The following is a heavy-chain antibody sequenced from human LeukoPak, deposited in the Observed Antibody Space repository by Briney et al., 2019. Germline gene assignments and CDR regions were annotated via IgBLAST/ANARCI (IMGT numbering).Heavy chain of an antibody. Sequence: GASVKVSCKASGYTFTNFVIHWVRQAPGQRLEWMGWINAGNGNTKYSQKFQGRITITRDTSASTAYMELSSLRSEDTAVYYCARRILFLGEPDDCWGQGTLVTVSS. J-gene: IGHJ4*02. CDR3: ARRILFLGEPDDC. CDR1: GYTFTNFV. CDR2: INAGNGNT. D-gene: IGHD3-10*01. V-gene: IGHV1-3*01.